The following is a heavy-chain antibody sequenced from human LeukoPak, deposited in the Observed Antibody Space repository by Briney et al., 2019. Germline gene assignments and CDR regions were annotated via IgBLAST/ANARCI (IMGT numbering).Heavy chain of an antibody. CDR1: GGSISSYY. D-gene: IGHD6-19*01. CDR3: ARYSSGSNFDY. CDR2: IYYSGST. J-gene: IGHJ4*02. V-gene: IGHV4-59*08. Sequence: SETLSLTCTVSGGSISSYYWSWIRQPPGKGLEWIGYIYYSGSTNYNPSLMSRVTISVDTSKNQFSLKLSSVTAADTAVYYCARYSSGSNFDYWGQGTLVTVSS.